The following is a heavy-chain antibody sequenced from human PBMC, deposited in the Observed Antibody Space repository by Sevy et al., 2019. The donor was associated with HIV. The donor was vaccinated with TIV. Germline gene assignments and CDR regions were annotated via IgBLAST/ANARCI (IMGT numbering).Heavy chain of an antibody. CDR3: ARGPNDYAGVRDY. Sequence: GGSLRLSCAASGFTFSSFWMYWVRQAPGKGLEWVANINQDGSATHYVDSVKGRFTVSRDNAKNSLYLQMNSLRAEDTAVYYCARGPNDYAGVRDYWGQGTLVTVSS. CDR1: GFTFSSFW. CDR2: INQDGSAT. J-gene: IGHJ4*02. V-gene: IGHV3-7*04. D-gene: IGHD4-17*01.